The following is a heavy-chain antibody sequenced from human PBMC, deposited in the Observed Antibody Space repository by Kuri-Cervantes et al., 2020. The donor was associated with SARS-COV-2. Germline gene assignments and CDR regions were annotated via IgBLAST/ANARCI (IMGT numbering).Heavy chain of an antibody. Sequence: GGSLRLSCKGSGYSFTSYWIGWVRQMPGKGLEWMGLIYPGDSDTRHSPSFQGQVTISADKSISTAYLQWSSLKASDTAMYYCARPGYCSGGSCYSLYYWGQGTLVTVSS. CDR1: GYSFTSYW. J-gene: IGHJ4*02. V-gene: IGHV5-51*01. CDR3: ARPGYCSGGSCYSLYY. D-gene: IGHD2-15*01. CDR2: IYPGDSDT.